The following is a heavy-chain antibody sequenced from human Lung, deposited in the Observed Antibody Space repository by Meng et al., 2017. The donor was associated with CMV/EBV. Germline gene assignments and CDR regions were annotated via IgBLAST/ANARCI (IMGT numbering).Heavy chain of an antibody. V-gene: IGHV1-69*05. CDR1: GGTFNSYV. D-gene: IGHD3-3*02. CDR2: ITPISATV. Sequence: SVXVSCKASGGTFNSYVIYWVRQAPGQGLEWMGGITPISATVNYAQRFQGRVTLTTDESTNTAYMELTGLRSDDTAVYFCARWSISIQHWGQGTRVTVSS. CDR3: ARWSISIQH. J-gene: IGHJ1*01.